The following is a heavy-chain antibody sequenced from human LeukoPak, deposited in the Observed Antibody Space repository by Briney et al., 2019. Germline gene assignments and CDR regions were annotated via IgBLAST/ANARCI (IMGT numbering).Heavy chain of an antibody. Sequence: PGGSLRLSCAASGFTFSSYDMNWVRQAPGKGLEWVSYISSGGSTTYYADSVKGRFTISRENAKNSLCLQMNSLRAEDTAVYYFARERLVGGNPGYFDYWGQGTLVTVSS. CDR2: ISSGGSTT. D-gene: IGHD1-26*01. V-gene: IGHV3-48*03. CDR3: ARERLVGGNPGYFDY. J-gene: IGHJ4*02. CDR1: GFTFSSYD.